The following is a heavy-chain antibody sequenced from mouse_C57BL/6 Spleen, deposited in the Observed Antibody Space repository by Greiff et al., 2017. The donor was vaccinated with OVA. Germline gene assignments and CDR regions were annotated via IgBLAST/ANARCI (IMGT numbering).Heavy chain of an antibody. Sequence: QVQLQQPGAELVKPGASVKLSCKASGYTFTSYWMQWVKQRPGQGLEWIGEIDTSDSYTNYNQKFKGKATLTVDTSSSTAYMQLSSLTSEDSAVYYCARKGYGYDYFDYWGQGTTLTVSS. D-gene: IGHD2-2*01. CDR2: IDTSDSYT. CDR1: GYTFTSYW. V-gene: IGHV1-50*01. J-gene: IGHJ2*01. CDR3: ARKGYGYDYFDY.